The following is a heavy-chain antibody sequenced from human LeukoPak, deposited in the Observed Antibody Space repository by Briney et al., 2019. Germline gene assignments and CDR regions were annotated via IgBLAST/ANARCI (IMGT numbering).Heavy chain of an antibody. CDR1: GASISSYY. V-gene: IGHV4-59*12. CDR3: ARGMAAAETRARNYYMDV. Sequence: SETLSLTCTVPGASISSYYWTWIRQPPGKGLEWIGYIYSSGSTNYNPSLKSRVSISIDTSKNQFSLKLSSVTATDTAVYYCARGMAAAETRARNYYMDVWGEGTTVTVSS. D-gene: IGHD6-13*01. CDR2: IYSSGST. J-gene: IGHJ6*03.